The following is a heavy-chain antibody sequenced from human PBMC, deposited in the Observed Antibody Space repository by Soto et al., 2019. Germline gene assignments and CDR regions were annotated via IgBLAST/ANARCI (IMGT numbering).Heavy chain of an antibody. V-gene: IGHV1-69*13. CDR3: ALDLEYSSSGSAYNWFDP. CDR1: GGTFSSYA. J-gene: IGHJ5*02. D-gene: IGHD6-6*01. CDR2: IIPIFGTA. Sequence: GASVKVSCKASGGTFSSYAISWVRQAPGQGLEWMGGIIPIFGTANYAQKFQGRVTITADESTSTAYMELSSLRSEDTAVYYCALDLEYSSSGSAYNWFDPWGQGTLVTVSS.